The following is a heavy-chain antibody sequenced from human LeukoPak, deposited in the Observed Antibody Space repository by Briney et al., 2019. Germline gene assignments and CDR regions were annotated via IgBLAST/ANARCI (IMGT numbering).Heavy chain of an antibody. Sequence: ASVKVSCKASGYTFTSYGIVWVRQAPGQGLEWMGWISAYNGNTNYAQKLQGRVTMTTDTSTSTAYMELRSLRSDDTAVYYCAREPTYYYDTSGYYYDYWGQGTLVTVSS. V-gene: IGHV1-18*01. D-gene: IGHD3-22*01. CDR1: GYTFTSYG. CDR3: AREPTYYYDTSGYYYDY. J-gene: IGHJ4*02. CDR2: ISAYNGNT.